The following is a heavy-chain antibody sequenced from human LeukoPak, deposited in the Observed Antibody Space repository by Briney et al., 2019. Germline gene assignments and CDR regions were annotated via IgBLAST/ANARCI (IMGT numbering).Heavy chain of an antibody. V-gene: IGHV4-34*01. D-gene: IGHD6-13*01. CDR3: ARGRYSSSWYERPVFDY. CDR1: GGSFSGYY. Sequence: PSETLSLTCAVYGGSFSGYYWSWIRQPPGKGLEWIGEINHSGSTNCNPSLKSRVTISVDTSKNQFSLKLSSVTAADTAVYYCARGRYSSSWYERPVFDYWGQGTLVTVSS. CDR2: INHSGST. J-gene: IGHJ4*02.